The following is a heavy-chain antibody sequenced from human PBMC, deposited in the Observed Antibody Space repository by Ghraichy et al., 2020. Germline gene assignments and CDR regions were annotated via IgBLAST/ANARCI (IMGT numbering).Heavy chain of an antibody. D-gene: IGHD6-6*01. CDR3: ARDLPRNSSP. Sequence: GGSLRLSCVASGFTFSNYWIHWARQAPGKGLVWVSHINEDGSSTNYADSVKGRFTISRDNAKNTLYLQMNSLRVEDTAVYYCARDLPRNSSPWGQGTMVTVSS. CDR1: GFTFSNYW. CDR2: INEDGSST. J-gene: IGHJ3*01. V-gene: IGHV3-74*01.